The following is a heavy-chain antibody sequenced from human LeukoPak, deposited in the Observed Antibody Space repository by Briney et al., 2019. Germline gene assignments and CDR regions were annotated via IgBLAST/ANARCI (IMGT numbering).Heavy chain of an antibody. CDR3: AGSSGSYPYHFHY. D-gene: IGHD3-10*01. J-gene: IGHJ4*02. CDR2: ISWNSNSI. Sequence: GGSLRLSCAASGFTFDDYTMHWVRQAPGKGLEWVSGISWNSNSIGYVDSVKGRFTISRDNAKNSLYLQMNSLRPEDTAFYYCAGSSGSYPYHFHYWGQGTLVTVSS. V-gene: IGHV3-9*01. CDR1: GFTFDDYT.